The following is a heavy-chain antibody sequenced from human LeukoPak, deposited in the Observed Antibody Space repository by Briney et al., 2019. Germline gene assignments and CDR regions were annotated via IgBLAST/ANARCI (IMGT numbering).Heavy chain of an antibody. J-gene: IGHJ6*02. D-gene: IGHD3-10*01. CDR1: GFTFSSYG. CDR3: ARGRHGSGSSNYYYYYGMDV. V-gene: IGHV3-33*01. CDR2: ICYDGSNK. Sequence: GGSLRLSCAASGFTFSSYGMHWVRQAPGKGLEWVAVICYDGSNKYYADSVKGRFTISRDNSKNTLYLQMNSLRAEDTAVYYCARGRHGSGSSNYYYYYGMDVWGQGTTVTVSS.